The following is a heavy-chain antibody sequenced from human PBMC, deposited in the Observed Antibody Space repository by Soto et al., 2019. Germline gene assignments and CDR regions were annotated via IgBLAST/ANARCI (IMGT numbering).Heavy chain of an antibody. CDR3: VRSEATVIDY. CDR2: THHSGRT. CDR1: GGSMSSSNW. Sequence: SETLSLTCTVSGGSMSSSNWWNWVRQSPGEGLEWIGETHHSGRTNYNPSLKSRVTISVDKSKNQFSLKLTSVTAADTAVYYCVRSEATVIDYWGQGTLVTVSS. V-gene: IGHV4-4*02. D-gene: IGHD4-17*01. J-gene: IGHJ4*02.